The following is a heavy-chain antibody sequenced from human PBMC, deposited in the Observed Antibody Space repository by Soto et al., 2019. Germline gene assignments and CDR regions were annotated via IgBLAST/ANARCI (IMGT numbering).Heavy chain of an antibody. V-gene: IGHV1-3*01. Sequence: ASVKVSCKASGYTFTSYAMHWVRQAPGQRLEWMGWINAGNGNTKYSQKFQGRVTITRDTSASTAYMELSSLRSEDTAVYYCASYDCGSTSCYPWYFDYWGQGTLVTVSS. CDR1: GYTFTSYA. CDR2: INAGNGNT. J-gene: IGHJ4*02. CDR3: ASYDCGSTSCYPWYFDY. D-gene: IGHD2-2*01.